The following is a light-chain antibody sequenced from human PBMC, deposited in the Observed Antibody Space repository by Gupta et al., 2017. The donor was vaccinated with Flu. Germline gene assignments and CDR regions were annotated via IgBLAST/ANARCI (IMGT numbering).Light chain of an antibody. Sequence: EIVMTQSPATLSVSPGERATLSCRASQSVSSNLAWYQQKPGQAPRLLIYGASTRATGTPARFSGSGAGTEFTLTISSRQSEDAAVYYCQQYNNWPPWTFGQGTKVEIK. CDR3: QQYNNWPPWT. V-gene: IGKV3-15*01. J-gene: IGKJ1*01. CDR1: QSVSSN. CDR2: GAS.